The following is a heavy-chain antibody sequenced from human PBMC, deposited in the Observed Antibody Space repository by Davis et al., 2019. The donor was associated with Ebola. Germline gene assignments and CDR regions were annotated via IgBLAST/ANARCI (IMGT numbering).Heavy chain of an antibody. CDR3: ARGTTIFDY. V-gene: IGHV4-59*12. CDR1: GGSISSYY. J-gene: IGHJ4*02. CDR2: IYYSGST. D-gene: IGHD5-12*01. Sequence: GSLRLSCTVSGGSISSYYWSWIRQPPGKGLEWIGYIYYSGSTYYNPSLKSRVTISVDTSKNQFSLKLSSVTAADTAVYYCARGTTIFDYWGQGTLVTVSS.